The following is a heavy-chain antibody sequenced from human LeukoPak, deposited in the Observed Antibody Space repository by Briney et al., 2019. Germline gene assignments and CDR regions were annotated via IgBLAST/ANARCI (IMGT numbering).Heavy chain of an antibody. Sequence: GGSLRLSCAASGFTFSSYSINWVRQAPGKGLEWVSAISGSGGSTYYADSVKGRFTISRDNSKNTLYLQMNSLRAEDTAVYYCATATSDIVVVSAVQLFDYWGQGTLVTVSS. D-gene: IGHD2-2*01. CDR1: GFTFSSYS. V-gene: IGHV3-23*01. CDR3: ATATSDIVVVSAVQLFDY. CDR2: ISGSGGST. J-gene: IGHJ4*02.